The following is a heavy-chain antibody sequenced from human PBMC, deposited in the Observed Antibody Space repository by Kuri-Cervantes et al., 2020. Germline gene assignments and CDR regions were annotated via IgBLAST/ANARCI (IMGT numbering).Heavy chain of an antibody. CDR1: GFTFSSYA. D-gene: IGHD3-10*01. J-gene: IGHJ4*02. CDR3: AGGFPNYYGSGSYYHY. V-gene: IGHV3-30-3*01. CDR2: ISYDGSNK. Sequence: GGSLRLSCAASGFTFSSYAMHWVRQAPGKGLEWVAVISYDGSNKYYADSVKGRFTISRDNSKNTLYLQMNSLRAEDTAVYYCAGGFPNYYGSGSYYHYWGQGTLVTVSS.